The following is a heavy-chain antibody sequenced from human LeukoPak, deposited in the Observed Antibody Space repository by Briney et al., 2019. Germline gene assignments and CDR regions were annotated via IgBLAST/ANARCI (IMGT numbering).Heavy chain of an antibody. J-gene: IGHJ4*02. Sequence: SETLSLTCTVSGDSISSYYWSWIRQPPGKGLDWVGYIYYSGSTNYNPSLKSRLTISVDTSKNQFSLKLRSVTAADTAVYYCARYIAVAGTFYFDYWGQGTLVTVSS. V-gene: IGHV4-59*01. CDR3: ARYIAVAGTFYFDY. CDR1: GDSISSYY. D-gene: IGHD6-19*01. CDR2: IYYSGST.